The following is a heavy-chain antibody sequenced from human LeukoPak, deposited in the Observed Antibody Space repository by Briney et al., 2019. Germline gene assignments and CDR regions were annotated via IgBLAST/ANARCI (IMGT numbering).Heavy chain of an antibody. Sequence: ASVKVSCEASGYTFTGYYMHWVRQAPGQGLEWMGWINPDSGGTNYAQKFQGWVTMTRDTSISTAYMELSRLRSDDTAVYYCARDRRSHYYGSGTYYPDAFDIWGQGTMVTVPS. CDR3: ARDRRSHYYGSGTYYPDAFDI. CDR1: GYTFTGYY. D-gene: IGHD3-10*01. V-gene: IGHV1-2*04. J-gene: IGHJ3*02. CDR2: INPDSGGT.